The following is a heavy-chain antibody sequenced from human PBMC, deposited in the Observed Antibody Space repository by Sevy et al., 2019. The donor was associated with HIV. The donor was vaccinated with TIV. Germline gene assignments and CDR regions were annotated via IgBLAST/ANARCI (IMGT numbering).Heavy chain of an antibody. CDR2: IWFDGSNT. D-gene: IGHD4-17*01. V-gene: IGHV3-33*01. CDR3: ARDLEFYDNGDYGPAFMPDY. CDR1: GFTFSSYG. Sequence: GGSLRLSCAASGFTFSSYGMHWVRQAPGKGLEWVALIWFDGSNTYYADSVKGRFTISRDIAKNTLYLQMNSLRGEDTAVYYCARDLEFYDNGDYGPAFMPDYWGQGTLVTVSS. J-gene: IGHJ4*02.